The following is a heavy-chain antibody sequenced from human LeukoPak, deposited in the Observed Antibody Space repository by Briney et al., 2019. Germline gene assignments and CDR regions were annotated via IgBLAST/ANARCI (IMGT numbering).Heavy chain of an antibody. Sequence: SETLSLTCAVYGGSFSGYYWSWIRQPPGKGLEWIGEINHSGSTNYNPSLKSRVTISIDTSKNQFSLKLSSVTAADTAVYYCARGRVAARPFDYWGQGTLDTVSS. V-gene: IGHV4-34*01. CDR3: ARGRVAARPFDY. J-gene: IGHJ4*02. CDR1: GGSFSGYY. D-gene: IGHD6-6*01. CDR2: INHSGST.